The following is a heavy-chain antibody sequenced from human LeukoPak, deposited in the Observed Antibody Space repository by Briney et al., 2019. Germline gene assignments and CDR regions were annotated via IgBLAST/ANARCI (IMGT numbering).Heavy chain of an antibody. CDR1: GGPISSSNW. CDR2: IYHSGGT. V-gene: IGHV4-4*02. CDR3: ASSLPILTGRGGFDY. D-gene: IGHD3-9*01. J-gene: IGHJ4*02. Sequence: SETLSLTCAVSGGPISSSNWWSGVGQPPGKGLEWIGEIYHSGGTNYNPSLKSRVTISLDKSNNQFSLPLTTVTAADTADDYCASSLPILTGRGGFDYWGQGILLIVSS.